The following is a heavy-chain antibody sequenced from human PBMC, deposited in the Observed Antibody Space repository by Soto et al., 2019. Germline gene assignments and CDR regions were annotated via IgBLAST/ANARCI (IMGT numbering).Heavy chain of an antibody. V-gene: IGHV1-69*12. CDR2: IIPIFGTA. D-gene: IGHD3-22*01. CDR1: GGTFSSYA. Sequence: QVQLVQSGAEVKKPGYSVKVSCKASGGTFSSYAISWVRQAPGQGLEWMGGIIPIFGTANYAQKFQGRVTITADESTSTAYMELSSLRSEDTAVYYCGRVEKNWGIGWLLLGWGQGTLVTVSS. J-gene: IGHJ4*02. CDR3: GRVEKNWGIGWLLLG.